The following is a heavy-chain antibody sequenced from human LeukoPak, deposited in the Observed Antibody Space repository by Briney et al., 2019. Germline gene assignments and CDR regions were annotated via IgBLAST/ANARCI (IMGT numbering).Heavy chain of an antibody. Sequence: GGSLRVSCAASGFTFSSYAMHWVRQAPGKGLEWVAAIGKDGTDKYYADSVKGRFTISRDNSKNTLYLQMNSLRPEDTAVYYCAKRGYCSGGSCYHFDYWGQGTRVTVSS. CDR2: IGKDGTDK. CDR1: GFTFSSYA. D-gene: IGHD2-15*01. V-gene: IGHV3-30*02. J-gene: IGHJ4*02. CDR3: AKRGYCSGGSCYHFDY.